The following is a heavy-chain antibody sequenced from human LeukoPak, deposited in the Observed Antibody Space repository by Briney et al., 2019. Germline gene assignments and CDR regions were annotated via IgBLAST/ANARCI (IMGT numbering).Heavy chain of an antibody. CDR1: GLTFSSYW. D-gene: IGHD3-10*01. V-gene: IGHV3-7*01. Sequence: PGGSLRLSCAASGLTFSSYWMSWVRQAPGKGLEWVANIKQDGSEKYYVDSVKGRFTISRDNAKNSLYLQMNSLRAEDTAVYYCARIRYGSGDYWGQGTLVTVSS. CDR2: IKQDGSEK. CDR3: ARIRYGSGDY. J-gene: IGHJ4*02.